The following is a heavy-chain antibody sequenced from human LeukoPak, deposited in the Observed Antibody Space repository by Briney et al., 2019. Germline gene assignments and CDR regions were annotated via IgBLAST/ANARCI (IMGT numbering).Heavy chain of an antibody. J-gene: IGHJ5*02. CDR2: IYTSGST. Sequence: SQTLSLTCTVSGGSISSGSYYWSWIRQPAGKGLEWIGRIYTSGSTNYNPSLKSRVTISVDTSKNQFSLKLSSVTAADTAVYYCARVPVLRFLENPAHGGFDPWGQGTLVTVSS. CDR1: GGSISSGSYY. CDR3: ARVPVLRFLENPAHGGFDP. D-gene: IGHD3-3*01. V-gene: IGHV4-61*02.